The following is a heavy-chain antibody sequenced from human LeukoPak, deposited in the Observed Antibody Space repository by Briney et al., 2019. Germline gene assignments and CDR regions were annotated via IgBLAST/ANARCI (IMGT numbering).Heavy chain of an antibody. CDR2: INTVGSST. CDR1: GFTFSSYW. J-gene: IGHJ5*02. CDR3: AKSSGSGSYLWNLNWFDP. D-gene: IGHD3-10*01. V-gene: IGHV3-74*01. Sequence: GGSLRLSCAASGFTFSSYWMHWVRQVPGKGPVWVSQINTVGSSTSYAESVKGRFTISRDNAKNTLYLQMNSLRAEDTAVYYCAKSSGSGSYLWNLNWFDPWGQGTLVTVSS.